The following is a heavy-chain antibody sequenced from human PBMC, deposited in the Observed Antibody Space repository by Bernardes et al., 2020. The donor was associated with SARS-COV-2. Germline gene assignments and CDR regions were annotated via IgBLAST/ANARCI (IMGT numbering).Heavy chain of an antibody. CDR2: IDWDDDK. CDR3: ARIGYHDSPGRWFDP. Sequence: SGPTLVKPTQTLTLTCTFSGFSLSTTGMCVSWIRQPPGKALEWLARIDWDDDKYYSTSLKTRLTISKDTSKNQVVLTMTNMDPVDTATYYCARIGYHDSPGRWFDPWGQGTLVTVSS. D-gene: IGHD3-22*01. J-gene: IGHJ5*02. V-gene: IGHV2-70*11. CDR1: GFSLSTTGMC.